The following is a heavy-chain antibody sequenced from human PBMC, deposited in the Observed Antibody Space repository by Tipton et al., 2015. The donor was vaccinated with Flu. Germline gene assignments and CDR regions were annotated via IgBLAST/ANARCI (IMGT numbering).Heavy chain of an antibody. CDR2: STHSAST. J-gene: IGHJ4*02. CDR1: GGSFSGYY. D-gene: IGHD2/OR15-2a*01. Sequence: TLSLTCAVYGGSFSGYYWSWIRQPPGKGLEWIGESTHSASTNYNPSLKSRVTISVDTSKNQFSLKVSSVTAADTAVYYCARDKNEFYAFENWAQGTLVTVSS. CDR3: ARDKNEFYAFEN. V-gene: IGHV4-34*01.